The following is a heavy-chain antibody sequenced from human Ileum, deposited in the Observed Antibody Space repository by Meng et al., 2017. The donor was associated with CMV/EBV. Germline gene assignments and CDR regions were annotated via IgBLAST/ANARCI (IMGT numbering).Heavy chain of an antibody. CDR1: GASIRSYC. CDR3: ARDVIRDDTGSWFDP. D-gene: IGHD3-9*01. CDR2: FTARGNT. J-gene: IGHJ5*02. V-gene: IGHV4-4*07. Sequence: QVQRQEPGPGLGKPSETLSLTCSVSGASIRSYCWSWIRQPAGKGLEWIGRFTARGNTNYNPSLKSRVTMSLDTSLNQFSLRLNSVTAADTAVYYCARDVIRDDTGSWFDPWGQGTLVTVSS.